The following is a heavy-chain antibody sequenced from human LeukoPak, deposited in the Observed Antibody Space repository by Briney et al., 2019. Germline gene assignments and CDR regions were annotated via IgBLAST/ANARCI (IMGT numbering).Heavy chain of an antibody. CDR2: ISYDGSNK. Sequence: GGSLRLSCAASGFTYSSYAMHWVRQAPGKGLEWVAVISYDGSNKYYADSVKGRFTISRDNSKNTLYLQMNSLRAEDTAVYYCAREMLTYYYDSSGYGFDYWGQGTLVTVSS. J-gene: IGHJ4*02. CDR3: AREMLTYYYDSSGYGFDY. CDR1: GFTYSSYA. V-gene: IGHV3-30-3*01. D-gene: IGHD3-22*01.